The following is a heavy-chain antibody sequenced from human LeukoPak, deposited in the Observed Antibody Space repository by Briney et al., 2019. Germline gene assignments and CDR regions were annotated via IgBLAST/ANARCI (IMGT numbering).Heavy chain of an antibody. CDR1: GLTFSTYN. D-gene: IGHD3-10*01. CDR2: ISWNSGSI. CDR3: AKDIGAYYYGSGSSGFFDY. Sequence: GGSLRLSCAASGLTFSTYNMHWVRQAPGKGLEWVSGISWNSGSIGYADSVKGRFTISRDNAKNSLYLQMNSLRAEDTALYYCAKDIGAYYYGSGSSGFFDYWGQGTLVTVSS. J-gene: IGHJ4*02. V-gene: IGHV3-9*01.